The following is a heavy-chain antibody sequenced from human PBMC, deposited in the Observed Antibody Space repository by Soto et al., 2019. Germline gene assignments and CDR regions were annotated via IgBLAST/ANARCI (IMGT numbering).Heavy chain of an antibody. CDR3: ARDLRSGYCSSTSCHPLVGMDV. J-gene: IGHJ6*02. D-gene: IGHD2-2*01. Sequence: GGSLRLSCAASGFTFSDYYMSWIRQAPGKGLEWVSYISSSSSYTNYADSVKGRFTISRDNAKNSLYPQMNSLRAEDTAVYYCARDLRSGYCSSTSCHPLVGMDVWGQGTTVTVSS. V-gene: IGHV3-11*06. CDR2: ISSSSSYT. CDR1: GFTFSDYY.